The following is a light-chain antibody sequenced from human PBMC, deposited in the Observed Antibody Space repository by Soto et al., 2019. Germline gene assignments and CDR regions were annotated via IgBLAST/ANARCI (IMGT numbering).Light chain of an antibody. CDR3: QQYGSSRGIT. CDR1: QSVSSSY. J-gene: IGKJ5*01. CDR2: GAS. V-gene: IGKV3-20*01. Sequence: EIVLTQSPGTLSLSPGERATLSCRASQSVSSSYLAWYQQKPGQAPRLLIYGASSRATGIPDRFSGSGSGTDFTLTISRPEPEDFAVYCCQQYGSSRGITFGQGTRLEIK.